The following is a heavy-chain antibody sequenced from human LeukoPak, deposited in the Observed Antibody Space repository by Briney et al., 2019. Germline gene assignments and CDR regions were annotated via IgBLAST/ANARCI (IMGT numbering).Heavy chain of an antibody. CDR3: ARGRERWLPLDV. V-gene: IGHV3-53*01. Sequence: GGSLRLSCAASGFTVSSNYMSWVRQAPGKGLEWVSVIYSGGSTYYADSVKGRFTISRDNSKNTLYLQMNSLRAEDTAAYYCARGRERWLPLDVWGKGTTVTVSS. D-gene: IGHD5-24*01. J-gene: IGHJ6*04. CDR1: GFTVSSNY. CDR2: IYSGGST.